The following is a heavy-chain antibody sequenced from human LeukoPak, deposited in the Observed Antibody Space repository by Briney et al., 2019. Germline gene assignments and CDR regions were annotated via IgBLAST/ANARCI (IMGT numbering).Heavy chain of an antibody. Sequence: ASVKVSCKASGYTFTGYYMHWVRQAPGQGLEWMGRINPNSGGTNYAQKLQGRVTMTTDTSTSTAYMELRSLRSDDTAVYYCAGDYGDSSYYYYGMDVWGQGTTVTVSS. J-gene: IGHJ6*02. CDR3: AGDYGDSSYYYYGMDV. CDR2: INPNSGGT. V-gene: IGHV1-2*06. D-gene: IGHD4-17*01. CDR1: GYTFTGYY.